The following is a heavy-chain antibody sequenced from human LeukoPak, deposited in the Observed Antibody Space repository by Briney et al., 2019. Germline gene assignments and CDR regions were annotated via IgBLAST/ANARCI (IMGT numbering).Heavy chain of an antibody. V-gene: IGHV3-30*03. CDR2: ISYDGNER. Sequence: GGSLRLSCVASGFTFGGYAMHWVRQAPGRGLETLTGISYDGNERYYEDSVTGRVTISRDNSRNTLYLQLKSLRPEDTAMYYCVRSKGADFESSLRIYYHYGMDVWSQGTAVVVSS. CDR1: GFTFGGYA. D-gene: IGHD3-9*01. J-gene: IGHJ6*02. CDR3: VRSKGADFESSLRIYYHYGMDV.